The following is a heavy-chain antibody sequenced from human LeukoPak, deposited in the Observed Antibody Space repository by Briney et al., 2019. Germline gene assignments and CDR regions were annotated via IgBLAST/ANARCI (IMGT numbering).Heavy chain of an antibody. Sequence: GGSLRLSSAASGFTFSSYGMHWVRQAPGKGLEWVAVISYDGSNKYYADSVKGRFTISRDNSKNTLYLQMNSLGAEDTAVYYCAKDGGGSMDYWGQGTLVTVSS. CDR2: ISYDGSNK. J-gene: IGHJ4*02. D-gene: IGHD3-16*01. CDR1: GFTFSSYG. V-gene: IGHV3-30*18. CDR3: AKDGGGSMDY.